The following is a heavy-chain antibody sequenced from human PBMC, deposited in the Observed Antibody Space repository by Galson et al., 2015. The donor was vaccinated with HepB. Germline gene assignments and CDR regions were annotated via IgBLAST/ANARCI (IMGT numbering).Heavy chain of an antibody. CDR3: ARHDYGHIRVYFWEDYYYYGMDV. J-gene: IGHJ6*02. Sequence: SLRLSCAASGFTFSSYSMNWVRQAPGKGLEWVSYISSSSSTIYYADSVKGRFTISRDNAKNSLYLQMNSLRDEDTAVYYCARHDYGHIRVYFWEDYYYYGMDVWGQGTTVTVSS. CDR1: GFTFSSYS. D-gene: IGHD4-17*01. CDR2: ISSSSSTI. V-gene: IGHV3-48*02.